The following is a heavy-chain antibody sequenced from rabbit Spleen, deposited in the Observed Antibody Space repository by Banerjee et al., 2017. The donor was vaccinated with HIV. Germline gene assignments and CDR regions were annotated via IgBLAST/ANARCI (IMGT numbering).Heavy chain of an antibody. CDR2: IYTSNGRI. V-gene: IGHV1S45*01. Sequence: QEQLVESGGGLVKPEGSLKLSCTASGFSFSGSWICWVRQAPGKGLELIACIYTSNGRINYASWAKGRFTISKTSSTTVTLQMTSLTAADTATYFCARDLAGAIGWNFYLWGPGTLVTVS. CDR3: ARDLAGAIGWNFYL. D-gene: IGHD4-1*01. CDR1: GFSFSGSW. J-gene: IGHJ6*01.